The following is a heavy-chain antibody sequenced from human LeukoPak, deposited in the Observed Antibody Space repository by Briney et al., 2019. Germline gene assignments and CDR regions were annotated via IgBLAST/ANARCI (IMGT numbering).Heavy chain of an antibody. CDR2: INAGNGNT. V-gene: IGHV1-3*01. D-gene: IGHD3-10*01. Sequence: ASVKVSCKASGYTFTSYAMHWVRQAPGQRLEWMGWINAGNGNTKYSQKFQGRVTITRDTSASTAYMELSSLRSEDTAVYYCARDLGGSGSCPDYWGQGTLVTVSS. CDR3: ARDLGGSGSCPDY. J-gene: IGHJ4*02. CDR1: GYTFTSYA.